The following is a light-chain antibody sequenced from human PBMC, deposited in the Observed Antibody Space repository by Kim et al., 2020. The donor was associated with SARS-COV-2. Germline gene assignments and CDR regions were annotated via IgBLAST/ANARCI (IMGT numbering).Light chain of an antibody. Sequence: DVVMTQSPLSLPVTLGQPASISCRSSQSLVHSDGNTYLNWFQQRPGQSPRRLIYKVYNRDSGVPDRFSGSGSGTVFTLKISRVEADDVGVYCCMQGPHWPPYTFGRGTRLEI. CDR3: MQGPHWPPYT. V-gene: IGKV2-30*02. CDR1: QSLVHSDGNTY. CDR2: KVY. J-gene: IGKJ2*01.